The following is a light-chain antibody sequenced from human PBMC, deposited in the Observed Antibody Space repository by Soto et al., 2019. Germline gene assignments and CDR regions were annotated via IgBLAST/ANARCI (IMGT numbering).Light chain of an antibody. CDR3: AAWDDSRSGVV. J-gene: IGLJ1*01. CDR2: NNN. CDR1: SSKIGSTT. Sequence: QSVLTQPPSASVTPGQRVTISCSGSSSKIGSTTVNWYQQLPGTAPKLLVYNNNHRPTRVPDRVPGSKSGTSASLAISGPRSEDEADYYCAAWDDSRSGVVFGTGTKVTVL. V-gene: IGLV1-44*01.